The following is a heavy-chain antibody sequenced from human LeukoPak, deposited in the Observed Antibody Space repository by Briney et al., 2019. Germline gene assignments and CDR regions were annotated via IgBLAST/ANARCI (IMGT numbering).Heavy chain of an antibody. D-gene: IGHD3-22*01. Sequence: GGSLRLSCVASGFTFTPFTMNWVRQAPGKGLEWASGISGSDSSTYYGDSVKGRFTISRDNSKNTVYLHMNRLRAEDTAVYYCAKGGGWLYYFDYWGQGTLVTVSS. J-gene: IGHJ4*02. CDR3: AKGGGWLYYFDY. CDR1: GFTFTPFT. CDR2: ISGSDSST. V-gene: IGHV3-23*01.